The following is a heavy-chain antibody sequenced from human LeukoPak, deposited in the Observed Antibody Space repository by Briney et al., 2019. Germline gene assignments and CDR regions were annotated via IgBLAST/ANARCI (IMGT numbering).Heavy chain of an antibody. D-gene: IGHD2-2*01. J-gene: IGHJ4*02. Sequence: PSQTLSLTCTVSGGSISGGSYYWSWIRQPAGKGLEWIGRIYTSGSTNYNPSLKSRVTISVDTSKNQFSLKLSSVTAADTAVYYCARTAGYCSSTSCFPFDYWGQGTLVTVSS. CDR2: IYTSGST. CDR1: GGSISGGSYY. CDR3: ARTAGYCSSTSCFPFDY. V-gene: IGHV4-61*02.